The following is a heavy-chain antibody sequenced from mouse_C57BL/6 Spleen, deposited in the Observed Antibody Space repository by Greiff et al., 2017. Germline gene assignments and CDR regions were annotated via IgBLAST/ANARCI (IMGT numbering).Heavy chain of an antibody. CDR2: TDPSDSYT. Sequence: VQLQQPGAELVMPGASVKLSCKASGYTFTSYWMHWVKQRPGQGLEWIGETDPSDSYTNYNQKFKGKSTLTVDKSSSTAYMQLSSLTSEDSAVYYCARKGSSGWYFDVWGTGTTVTVSS. CDR1: GYTFTSYW. V-gene: IGHV1-69*01. D-gene: IGHD1-1*01. CDR3: ARKGSSGWYFDV. J-gene: IGHJ1*03.